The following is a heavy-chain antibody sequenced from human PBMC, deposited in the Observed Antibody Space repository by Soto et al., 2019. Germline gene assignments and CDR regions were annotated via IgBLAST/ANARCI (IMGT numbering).Heavy chain of an antibody. J-gene: IGHJ4*02. CDR2: IIPIFGTP. D-gene: IGHD3-10*01. V-gene: IGHV1-69*13. Sequence: ASVKVSCKASGGIFSTYAISWLRQAPGQGLEWMGGIIPIFGTPNYAQRFQGRVTITADESTSTAYMELSRLRSEDTAVYYCARDRDDYGSGNYYNRIDFWGQGNLVTVSS. CDR1: GGIFSTYA. CDR3: ARDRDDYGSGNYYNRIDF.